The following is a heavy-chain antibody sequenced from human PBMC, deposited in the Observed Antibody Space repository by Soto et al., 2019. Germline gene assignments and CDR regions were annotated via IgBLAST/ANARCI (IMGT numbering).Heavy chain of an antibody. CDR2: ISYDGSNK. V-gene: IGHV3-30*03. CDR3: ARVSEYYDILTGHYFTGGMDV. J-gene: IGHJ6*02. CDR1: GFTFSSYG. D-gene: IGHD3-9*01. Sequence: PGGSLRLSCAASGFTFSSYGMHWVRQAPGKGLEWVAVISYDGSNKYYADSVKGRFTISRDNSKNTLYLQMNSLRAEDTAVYYCARVSEYYDILTGHYFTGGMDVWGQGTTVTVSS.